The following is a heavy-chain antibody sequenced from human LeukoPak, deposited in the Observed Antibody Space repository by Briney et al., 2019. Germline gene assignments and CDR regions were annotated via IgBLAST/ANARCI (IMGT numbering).Heavy chain of an antibody. J-gene: IGHJ5*02. V-gene: IGHV4-39*07. Sequence: SETLSLTCAVSGGSISSSSYYWGWIRQPPGKGLEWIGSMYYSGTTYYNPSLKSRVTISVDKSKNQFSLRLSSVTAADTAVYYCSRLYGDYGWFDPWGQGTLVTVSS. CDR2: MYYSGTT. CDR3: SRLYGDYGWFDP. D-gene: IGHD4-17*01. CDR1: GGSISSSSYY.